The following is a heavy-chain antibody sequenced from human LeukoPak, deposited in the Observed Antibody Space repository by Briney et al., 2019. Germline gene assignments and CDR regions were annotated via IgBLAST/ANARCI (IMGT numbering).Heavy chain of an antibody. CDR1: GFTFSSYS. CDR3: ARALAEGTSLTYEYGMDV. D-gene: IGHD2-2*01. CDR2: ISSSSSTI. J-gene: IGHJ6*02. Sequence: GGSLRLSCAASGFTFSSYSMNWVRQAPGRGLEWVSYISSSSSTIYYADSVKGRFTISRDNAKNSLYLQMNSLRSEDTAVYYCARALAEGTSLTYEYGMDVWGQGTTVTVSS. V-gene: IGHV3-48*04.